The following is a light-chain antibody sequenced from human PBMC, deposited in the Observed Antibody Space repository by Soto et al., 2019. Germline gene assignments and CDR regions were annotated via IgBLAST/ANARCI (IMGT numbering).Light chain of an antibody. J-gene: IGKJ1*01. Sequence: DIAMTQSPLSLPVTPGEPASISCRPSQSPLHSNGNNYLEWYLQKPGQPPQLLIYLGSSRGSGVPDRCSGSGSRTDFKLKIRRVEAEDVGVYYCMQALQPPRTFGQGNKVDIK. CDR2: LGS. CDR1: QSPLHSNGNNY. V-gene: IGKV2-28*01. CDR3: MQALQPPRT.